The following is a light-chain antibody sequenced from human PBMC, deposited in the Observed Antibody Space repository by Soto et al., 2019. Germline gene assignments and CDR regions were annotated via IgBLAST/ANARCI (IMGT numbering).Light chain of an antibody. Sequence: VLTQSPATLSLSPGERATLSCRASQSISSYLAWYQQKPGQAPRLLIFDASNRATGIPPRFSGSGSGTDFTLTISSLQSEDFAVFFCQQYHIWPSWTFGQGTKVDIK. J-gene: IGKJ1*01. CDR2: DAS. CDR1: QSISSY. CDR3: QQYHIWPSWT. V-gene: IGKV3-11*01.